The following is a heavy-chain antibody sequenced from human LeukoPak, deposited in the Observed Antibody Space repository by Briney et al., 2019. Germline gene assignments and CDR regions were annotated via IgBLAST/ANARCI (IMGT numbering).Heavy chain of an antibody. CDR1: GFTFSSYA. D-gene: IGHD2-2*01. CDR3: AGGGFCSTISCYH. CDR2: ISVSGST. Sequence: AGGSLRLSCAASGFTFSSYALSWVRQAPGKGLQWVSTISVSGSTYYSDSVKGRFTISRDNSKNTVSLQMNSLRAEDTAVYYCAGGGFCSTISCYHWGQGTLVTVSS. J-gene: IGHJ4*02. V-gene: IGHV3-23*01.